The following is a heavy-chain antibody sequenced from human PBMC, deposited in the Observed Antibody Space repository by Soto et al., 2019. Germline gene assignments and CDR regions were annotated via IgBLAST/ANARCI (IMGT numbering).Heavy chain of an antibody. J-gene: IGHJ6*02. V-gene: IGHV3-48*01. Sequence: EVQLVESGGGLVQPGGSPRLSCAASGFTFSSYRMNWVRQAPGKGLEWVSYISSSSSTIYYADSVKGRFTISRDNAKNSLYLQMNSLRAEDTAVYYCARGCSSTSCYYYYGMDVWGQGTTVTVSS. CDR3: ARGCSSTSCYYYYGMDV. CDR1: GFTFSSYR. CDR2: ISSSSSTI. D-gene: IGHD2-2*01.